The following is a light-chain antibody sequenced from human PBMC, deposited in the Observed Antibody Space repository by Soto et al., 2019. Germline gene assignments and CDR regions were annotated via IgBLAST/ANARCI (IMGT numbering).Light chain of an antibody. Sequence: QSVLTQPPSVSGPPGQRVTISCTGSSSNIGATYHVHWYQQLPGTAPKLLIYGNSNRPSGVPDRFSGSKSGTSASLAITGLQAEDEADYYCQSYDSSLSGSVFGGGTKVTVL. CDR3: QSYDSSLSGSV. V-gene: IGLV1-40*01. CDR1: SSNIGATYH. CDR2: GNS. J-gene: IGLJ3*02.